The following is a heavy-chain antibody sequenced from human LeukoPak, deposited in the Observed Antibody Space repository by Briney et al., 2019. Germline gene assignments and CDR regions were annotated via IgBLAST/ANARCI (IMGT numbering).Heavy chain of an antibody. J-gene: IGHJ5*02. CDR2: ISYDGSNK. D-gene: IGHD6-19*01. V-gene: IGHV3-30-3*01. CDR1: GFTFSSYA. CDR3: ARDSAYSSGWPPGWFDP. Sequence: PGGSLRLSCAASGFTFSSYAMHWVRQAPGKGLEWVAVISYDGSNKYYADSVKGRFTISRDNSKNTLYLQTNSLRAEDTAVYYCARDSAYSSGWPPGWFDPWGQGTLVTVSS.